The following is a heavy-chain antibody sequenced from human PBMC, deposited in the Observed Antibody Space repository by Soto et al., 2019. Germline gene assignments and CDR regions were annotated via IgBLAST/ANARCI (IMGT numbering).Heavy chain of an antibody. D-gene: IGHD3-10*01. CDR1: GGSISSGGYY. Sequence: QVQLQESGPGLVKPSQTLSLTCTVSGGSISSGGYYWSWIRQHPGKGLEWIGYIYYSGSTYYNPSLTSRVTISVDTSKNQFSLKLSAVTAADTAGYYFARASIVRGVYFDYWGQGTLVTVSS. V-gene: IGHV4-31*03. J-gene: IGHJ4*02. CDR3: ARASIVRGVYFDY. CDR2: IYYSGST.